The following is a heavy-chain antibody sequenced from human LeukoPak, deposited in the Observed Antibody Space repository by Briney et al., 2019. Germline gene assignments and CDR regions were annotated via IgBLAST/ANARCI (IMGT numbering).Heavy chain of an antibody. CDR1: GYTFTSYA. Sequence: ASVKVSCKASGYTFTSYAMHWVRQAPGQRLEWMGWINAGNGNTKYSQKFQGRVTITRDTSASTAYMEPSSLRSEDTAVYYCARDSGGYEFDYWGQGTLVTVSS. J-gene: IGHJ4*02. CDR3: ARDSGGYEFDY. CDR2: INAGNGNT. V-gene: IGHV1-3*01. D-gene: IGHD5-12*01.